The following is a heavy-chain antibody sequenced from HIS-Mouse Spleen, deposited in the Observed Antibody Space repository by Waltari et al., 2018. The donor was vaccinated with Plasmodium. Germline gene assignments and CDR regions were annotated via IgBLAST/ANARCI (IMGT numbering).Heavy chain of an antibody. V-gene: IGHV3-30-3*01. CDR1: GFTFSSYA. CDR3: ARDRRLAFDY. CDR2: ISYDGSNK. Sequence: QVQLVESGGGVVQPGRSLRLSCAASGFTFSSYAMHWVRQAPGKGLEWVAVISYDGSNKSYADSVKGRFTISRDNLKITLYLQMNGLRAEDTAVYYCARDRRLAFDYWGQGTLVTVSS. J-gene: IGHJ4*02. D-gene: IGHD2-15*01.